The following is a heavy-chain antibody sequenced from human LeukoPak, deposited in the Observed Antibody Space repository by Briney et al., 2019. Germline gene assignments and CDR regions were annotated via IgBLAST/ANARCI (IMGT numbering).Heavy chain of an antibody. V-gene: IGHV4-34*01. CDR1: GFTFSSHG. CDR2: INHSGST. CDR3: ARRRVRYQKGIFDY. D-gene: IGHD3-3*02. J-gene: IGHJ4*02. Sequence: PGGSLRLSCAASGFTFSSHGMNWVRQPPGKGLEWIGEINHSGSTNYNPSLKSRVTISVDTSKNQFSLKLSSVTAADTAVYYCARRRVRYQKGIFDYWGQGTLVTVSS.